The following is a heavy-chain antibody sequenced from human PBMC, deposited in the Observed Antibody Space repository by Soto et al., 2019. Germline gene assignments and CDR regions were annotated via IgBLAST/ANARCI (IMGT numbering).Heavy chain of an antibody. J-gene: IGHJ6*02. CDR1: GYTFTSYG. Sequence: ASVKVSCKASGYTFTSYGISWVRQAPGQGLKWMGWISAYNDNTNYAQKLQGRVTMTTDTSTRTVYLDLRSLKSDDTAVYYCARGGYYDNTWGKLSHYGLDVWGQGTSVTVSS. CDR3: ARGGYYDNTWGKLSHYGLDV. CDR2: ISAYNDNT. V-gene: IGHV1-18*01. D-gene: IGHD3-16*01.